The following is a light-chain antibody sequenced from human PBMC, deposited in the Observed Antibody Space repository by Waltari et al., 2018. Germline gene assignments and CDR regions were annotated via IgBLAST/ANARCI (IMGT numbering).Light chain of an antibody. J-gene: IGLJ3*02. Sequence: QSVLTQPPSASGTPGQRVTISCSGSSSNIGSNYLYWYQQLPGAAPKLLIYRNNQRPPGVPDRFSGSKSGTSASLAISGLRSEDEADYYCAAWDDSLSGRVFGGGTKLTVL. CDR3: AAWDDSLSGRV. V-gene: IGLV1-47*01. CDR1: SSNIGSNY. CDR2: RNN.